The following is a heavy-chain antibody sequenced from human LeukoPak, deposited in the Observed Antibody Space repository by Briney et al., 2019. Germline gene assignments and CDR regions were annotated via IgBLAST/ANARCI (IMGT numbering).Heavy chain of an antibody. CDR1: GYSFTDYG. J-gene: IGHJ4*02. V-gene: IGHV1-18*01. CDR2: MGARNGNT. Sequence: ASVRLSCSPAGYSFTDYGITWGSQAAGQGLEWMGWMGARNGNTNFSQRLQGRVTMTTDTSTSTAYVELRGLTSDDTAVYYCARDHALWSNCFDYWGQRTLVTVST. CDR3: ARDHALWSNCFDY. D-gene: IGHD2-21*01.